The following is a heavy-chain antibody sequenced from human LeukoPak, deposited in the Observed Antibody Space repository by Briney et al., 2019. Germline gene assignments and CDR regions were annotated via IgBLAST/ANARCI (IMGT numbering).Heavy chain of an antibody. Sequence: GASVKVSCKASGYSFTSNYIHWVRQAPGQGLERMGMIYPRDGSTSYAQKFQGRVIVTRDTSTSTVHMELSGLRSEDTAVYYCARDQEGFDYWGQGTLVTVSS. V-gene: IGHV1-46*01. J-gene: IGHJ4*02. CDR1: GYSFTSNY. CDR2: IYPRDGST. CDR3: ARDQEGFDY.